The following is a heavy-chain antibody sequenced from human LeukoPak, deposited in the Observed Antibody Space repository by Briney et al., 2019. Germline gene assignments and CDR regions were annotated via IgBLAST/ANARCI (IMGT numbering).Heavy chain of an antibody. J-gene: IGHJ4*02. CDR2: ISAYEGNT. D-gene: IGHD6-13*01. CDR1: RYTFTSYG. CDR3: ARSQRTGYSSSCLTY. Sequence: APGKLSCNASRYTFTSYGISWVRQAAGHRLEWMGWISAYEGNTNDAQKIQGRVTMTTDTSTSTAYVELSRLRSDDTAVYYCARSQRTGYSSSCLTYWGQGTMVTVSS. V-gene: IGHV1-18*01.